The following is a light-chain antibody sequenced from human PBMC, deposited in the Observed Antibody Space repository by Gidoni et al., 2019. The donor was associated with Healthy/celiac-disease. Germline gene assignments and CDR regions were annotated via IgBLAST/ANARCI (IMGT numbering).Light chain of an antibody. CDR1: ELGRKT. J-gene: IGLJ2*01. Sequence: SYELTQPPSVSVSPGQTATITCSGDELGRKTASWYQQRTGQSPVLLMFEDEKRPSVIPARFSGSTSGNTATLTISGTQDIDEADYFCQAWDSGTVIFGGGTKLTVL. CDR3: QAWDSGTVI. V-gene: IGLV3-1*01. CDR2: EDE.